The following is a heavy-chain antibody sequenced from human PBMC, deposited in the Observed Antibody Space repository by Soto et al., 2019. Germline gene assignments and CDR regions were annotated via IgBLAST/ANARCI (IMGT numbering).Heavy chain of an antibody. CDR2: IYNGGST. CDR3: ARCWGEGYDFWSGYDYYFDY. J-gene: IGHJ4*02. V-gene: IGHV4-4*08. Sequence: SETLSLTCTVSDGSISDYYWSWIRQPPGKGLEWIGYIYNGGSTNYNPSLKSRVTISVDTSKNQFSLKLSSVTAADTAVYYCARCWGEGYDFWSGYDYYFDYWGQGTLVTVSS. CDR1: DGSISDYY. D-gene: IGHD3-3*01.